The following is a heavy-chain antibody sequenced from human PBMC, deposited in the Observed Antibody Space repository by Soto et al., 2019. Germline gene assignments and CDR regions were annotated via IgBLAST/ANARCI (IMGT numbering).Heavy chain of an antibody. CDR3: ATSYYYDGRPWFDP. J-gene: IGHJ5*02. CDR1: GYTLTELS. CDR2: FDPEDGET. V-gene: IGHV1-24*01. Sequence: GASVKVSCKVSGYTLTELSMHWVRQAPGKGLEWMGGFDPEDGETIYAQKFQGRVTMTEDTSTDTAYMELSSLRSEDTAVYYCATSYYYDGRPWFDPWGQGTLVTVSS. D-gene: IGHD3-22*01.